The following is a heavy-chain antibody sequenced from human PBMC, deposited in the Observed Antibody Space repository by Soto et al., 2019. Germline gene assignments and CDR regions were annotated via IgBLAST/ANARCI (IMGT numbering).Heavy chain of an antibody. CDR2: ISGSGGST. CDR3: AKARSQDYYDSSGYYYYFDY. CDR1: GFTFSSYA. Sequence: GESLKISCAASGFTFSSYAMSWVRQAPGKGLEWVSAISGSGGSTYYADSVKGRFTISRDNSKNTLYLQMNSLRAEDTAVYYCAKARSQDYYDSSGYYYYFDYWGQGTLVTVSS. V-gene: IGHV3-23*01. J-gene: IGHJ4*02. D-gene: IGHD3-22*01.